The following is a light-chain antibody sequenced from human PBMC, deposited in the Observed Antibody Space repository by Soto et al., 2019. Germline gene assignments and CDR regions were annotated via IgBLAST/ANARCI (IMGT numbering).Light chain of an antibody. V-gene: IGKV3-11*01. CDR3: QQYGYSFWT. CDR1: QSVGTY. Sequence: EVVLTQSPATLSLSPGEKATLSCRASQSVGTYLAWYQQKPGQTPRLLIYDASNRATGVPARFSGSGSGTDFTLTISRLEPEDFAVYYCQQYGYSFWTFGQGTKVEIK. J-gene: IGKJ1*01. CDR2: DAS.